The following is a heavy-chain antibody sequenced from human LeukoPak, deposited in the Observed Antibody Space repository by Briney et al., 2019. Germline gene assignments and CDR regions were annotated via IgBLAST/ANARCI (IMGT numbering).Heavy chain of an antibody. J-gene: IGHJ6*02. Sequence: GGSLRLSCAASGFTFSSYAMHWVRQPPGKGLDWVAFIRYDGSNKYYADSVKGRFTISRDNSKNTLYVQMNSLRAEDTAVYYCARGGGYSYGYYGMDVWGQGTTVTVSS. CDR3: ARGGGYSYGYYGMDV. V-gene: IGHV3-30*02. CDR1: GFTFSSYA. D-gene: IGHD5-18*01. CDR2: IRYDGSNK.